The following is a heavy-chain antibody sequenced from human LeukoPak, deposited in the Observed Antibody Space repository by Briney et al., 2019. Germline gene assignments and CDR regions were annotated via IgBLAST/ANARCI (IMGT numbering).Heavy chain of an antibody. CDR2: ISGSGGST. V-gene: IGHV3-23*01. CDR1: GFTFSSYW. Sequence: GGSLRLSCTASGFTFSSYWMSWVRQAPGKGLEWVSAISGSGGSTYYADSVKGRFTVSRDNSKNTLYLQMNSLRAEDTAVYYCASPGEYYYYYYMDVWGKGTTVTVSS. CDR3: ASPGEYYYYYYMDV. J-gene: IGHJ6*03. D-gene: IGHD3-10*01.